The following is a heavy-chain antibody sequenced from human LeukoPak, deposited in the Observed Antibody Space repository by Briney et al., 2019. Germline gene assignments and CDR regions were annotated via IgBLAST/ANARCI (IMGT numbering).Heavy chain of an antibody. Sequence: PSETLSLTCTVSGYSISSGYYWGWIRQSPGKGLEWIGNIYHSGTTYYNPSLKSRATISVDTSKNQFSLKLSSVTAADTAVYYCARRGRAYRNYDALPAFDIWVHGTMVTVSS. CDR1: GYSISSGYY. CDR3: ARRGRAYRNYDALPAFDI. CDR2: IYHSGTT. J-gene: IGHJ3*02. D-gene: IGHD4-11*01. V-gene: IGHV4-38-2*02.